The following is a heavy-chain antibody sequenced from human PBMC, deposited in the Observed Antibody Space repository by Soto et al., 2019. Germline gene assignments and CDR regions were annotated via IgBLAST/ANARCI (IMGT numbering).Heavy chain of an antibody. V-gene: IGHV4-34*01. D-gene: IGHD3-9*01. CDR1: GGSFSNVDYY. Sequence: SETLSLTCAVYGGSFSNVDYYWTWIRQPPGTGLEWIGEINHSGSTNYNPSLKSRVTISVDTSKNQFSLKLSSVTAADTAVYYCASGYDILTGYGRYYYYGMDVWGQGTTVTVS. J-gene: IGHJ6*02. CDR2: INHSGST. CDR3: ASGYDILTGYGRYYYYGMDV.